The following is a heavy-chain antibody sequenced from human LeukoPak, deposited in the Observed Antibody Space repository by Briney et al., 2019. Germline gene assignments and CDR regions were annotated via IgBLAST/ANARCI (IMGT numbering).Heavy chain of an antibody. D-gene: IGHD3-9*01. CDR3: AREGHSDLLTGYSPVEYYYYYMDV. J-gene: IGHJ6*03. CDR2: MSNDGKNK. CDR1: GFTLTNYA. Sequence: PGGSLRLSCAVSGFTLTNYAVHWVRDAPGKGLEWLADMSNDGKNKYFADSVKGRFSVSRDISRDTLYLQMDSLRAEDTAVYYCAREGHSDLLTGYSPVEYYYYYMDVWGKGTTVAVSS. V-gene: IGHV3-30*04.